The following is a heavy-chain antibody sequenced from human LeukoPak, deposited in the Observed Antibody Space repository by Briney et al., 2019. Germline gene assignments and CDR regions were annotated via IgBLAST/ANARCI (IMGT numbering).Heavy chain of an antibody. D-gene: IGHD3-22*01. Sequence: SETLSLTCAVYGGSFSGYYWSWIRQPPGKGLEWIGEINHSGCTNYNPSLKSRVTISVDTSKNQFSLKLSSVTAADTAVYYCARGGYYYDSSGYYHWGQGTLVTVSS. J-gene: IGHJ5*02. CDR2: INHSGCT. CDR3: ARGGYYYDSSGYYH. CDR1: GGSFSGYY. V-gene: IGHV4-34*01.